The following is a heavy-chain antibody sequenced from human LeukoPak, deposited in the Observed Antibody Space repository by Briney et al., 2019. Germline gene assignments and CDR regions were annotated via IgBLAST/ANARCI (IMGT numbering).Heavy chain of an antibody. V-gene: IGHV1-69*10. D-gene: IGHD3-22*01. CDR1: GGTFSSYA. CDR3: SRPEYYHSSGYYVEHFQH. CDR2: IIPILGIA. Sequence: ASVKVSCKASGGTFSSYAISWVRQAPGQRLEWMGGIIPILGIANYAQKFQGRVTITADKSTTTANMELSSLRSEDTAVYYCSRPEYYHSSGYYVEHFQHWGQGTLVTVSS. J-gene: IGHJ1*01.